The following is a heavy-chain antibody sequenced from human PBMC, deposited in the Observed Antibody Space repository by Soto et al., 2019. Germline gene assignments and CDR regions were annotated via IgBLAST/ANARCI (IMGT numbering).Heavy chain of an antibody. CDR2: IIPIFGTA. D-gene: IGHD3-22*01. J-gene: IGHJ4*02. CDR1: GGTFSSYA. CDR3: AREKGAAYYDSSGYYPFDY. V-gene: IGHV1-69*01. Sequence: QVQLVQSGAEVKKPGSSVKVSCKASGGTFSSYAISWVRQAPGQGLEWMGGIIPIFGTANYAQKFQGRVTITADESKSTAYMELSSLRSEDTAVYYCAREKGAAYYDSSGYYPFDYWGQGTLVTVSS.